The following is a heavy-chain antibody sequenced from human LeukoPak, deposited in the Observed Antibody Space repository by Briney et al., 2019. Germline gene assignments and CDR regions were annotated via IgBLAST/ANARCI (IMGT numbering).Heavy chain of an antibody. CDR2: IYHSGST. Sequence: SETLSLTCAVSGGSISSGGYSWSWIRQPPGKGLEWIGYIYHSGSTYYSPSLKSRLTISVDRSKNQFSLKLSSVTAADTAVYYCARVVPAASNYYYYYGMDVWGQGTTVTVSS. V-gene: IGHV4-30-2*01. J-gene: IGHJ6*02. CDR3: ARVVPAASNYYYYYGMDV. CDR1: GGSISSGGYS. D-gene: IGHD2-2*01.